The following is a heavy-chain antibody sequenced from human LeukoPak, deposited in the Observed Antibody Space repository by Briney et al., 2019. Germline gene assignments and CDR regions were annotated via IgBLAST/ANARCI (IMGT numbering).Heavy chain of an antibody. V-gene: IGHV3-30*04. CDR1: GFTFSSYA. CDR2: ISYDGSNK. Sequence: PGRSLRLSCAASGFTFSSYAMHWVRQAPGKGLEWVAVISYDGSNKYYADSVKGRFTISRDNSKNTLYLQMNGLRAEDTAVYYCAKDSAKKYDDYWGQGTLVTVSS. CDR3: AKDSAKKYDDY. D-gene: IGHD2/OR15-2a*01. J-gene: IGHJ4*02.